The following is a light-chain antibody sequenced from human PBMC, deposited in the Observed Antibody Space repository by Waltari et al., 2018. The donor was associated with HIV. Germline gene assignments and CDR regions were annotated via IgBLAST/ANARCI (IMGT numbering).Light chain of an antibody. J-gene: IGLJ1*01. Sequence: QSALTQPASVSASPGQSITISCTGTNNDVGGYNSVSWYQLHPDKAPKLLFLVFTHRPSGISNRCSGSKSGSTASLTISGLQSDDEADYYCSSYAFDSALVFGSGTQVTVL. CDR1: NNDVGGYNS. V-gene: IGLV2-14*01. CDR2: VFT. CDR3: SSYAFDSALV.